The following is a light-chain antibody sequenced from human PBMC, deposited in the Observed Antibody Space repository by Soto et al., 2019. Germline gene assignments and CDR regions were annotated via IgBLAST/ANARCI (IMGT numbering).Light chain of an antibody. CDR2: GDS. CDR1: QSVSSSY. CDR3: QKYGKLQIN. J-gene: IGKJ5*01. Sequence: EIVWPPSQGTLSWSPVERAPLSCRARQSVSSSYLAWYKQKPGQAPRLLIYGDSTRAAGIPDRFSGSGSGKDFTITIRSMENEDLEAYYCQKYGKLQINFGNGKRREIK. V-gene: IGKV3-20*01.